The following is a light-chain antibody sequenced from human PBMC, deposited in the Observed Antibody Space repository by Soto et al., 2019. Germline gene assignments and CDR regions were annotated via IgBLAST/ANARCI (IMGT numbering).Light chain of an antibody. CDR3: QQYVNLLVT. J-gene: IGKJ4*01. Sequence: DIVLTQSPGTLSLSPGERATLSCRASQSVSSKYLAWYQQKPGQPPRVLIYGTSIRATGIPERFSGGGSGTDFTLTITRLESEDFAVYYCQQYVNLLVTFGGGTKVE. V-gene: IGKV3-20*01. CDR1: QSVSSKY. CDR2: GTS.